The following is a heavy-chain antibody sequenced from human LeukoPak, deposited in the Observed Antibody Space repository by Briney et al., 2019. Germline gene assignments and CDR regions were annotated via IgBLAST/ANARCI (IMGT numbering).Heavy chain of an antibody. CDR2: LSASGGST. CDR1: GFTFSGYA. CDR3: AKSPTYYFDSSAKRYFDL. Sequence: GGSLRLSCAGSGFTFSGYAMNWVRQAPGTRLEWVSGLSASGGSTYYADSVKGRFTISRDNSKNTLFLQLTSLGAEDTAVYYCAKSPTYYFDSSAKRYFDLWGRGTLVTVSS. D-gene: IGHD3-22*01. J-gene: IGHJ2*01. V-gene: IGHV3-23*01.